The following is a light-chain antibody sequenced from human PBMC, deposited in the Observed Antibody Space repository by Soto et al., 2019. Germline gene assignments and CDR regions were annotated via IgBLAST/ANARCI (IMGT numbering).Light chain of an antibody. CDR3: QQSYSYIRA. CDR2: AAS. CDR1: QNIRNF. V-gene: IGKV1-39*01. J-gene: IGKJ1*01. Sequence: DIPMTQSPSSLSASVGDTATITCRASQNIRNFLHWYQQKPGKAPKLLIFAASNLKSGVPSRFTASGSGTDFTLIISGLQPEDLATYYCQQSYSYIRAFGQGTTVEI.